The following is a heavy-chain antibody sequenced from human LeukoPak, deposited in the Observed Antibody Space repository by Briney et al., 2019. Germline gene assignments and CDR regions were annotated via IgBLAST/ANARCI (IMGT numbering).Heavy chain of an antibody. V-gene: IGHV1-46*01. D-gene: IGHD2-2*02. CDR2: INPSGGST. J-gene: IGHJ6*03. CDR1: GYTFTSYY. Sequence: ASVKVSCKASGYTFTSYYMHWVRQAPGEGLEWMGIINPSGGSTSYAQKFQGRVTMTRDMSTSTVYMELSSLRSEDTAVYYCARVAAEVVGVPGAIGFGWLRRDYYYMDVWGKGTTVTISS. CDR3: ARVAAEVVGVPGAIGFGWLRRDYYYMDV.